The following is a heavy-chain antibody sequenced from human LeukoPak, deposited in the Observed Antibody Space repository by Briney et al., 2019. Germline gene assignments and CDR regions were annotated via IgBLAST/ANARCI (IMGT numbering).Heavy chain of an antibody. J-gene: IGHJ4*02. V-gene: IGHV3-23*01. CDR2: IRGSVTGT. D-gene: IGHD1-1*01. CDR3: AKEGGTGTRFDY. CDR1: GFTFSSSA. Sequence: GGSLRPSCAASGFTFSSSAISWVSHAPGKGLYWVSAIRGSVTGTYYADSVKGRFTIYRDNSKNTVYLQMNSLRAEDTAVYYCAKEGGTGTRFDYWGQGTLVTVSS.